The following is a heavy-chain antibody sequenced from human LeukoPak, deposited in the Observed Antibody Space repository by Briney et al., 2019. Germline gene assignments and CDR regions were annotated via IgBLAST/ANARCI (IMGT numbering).Heavy chain of an antibody. J-gene: IGHJ5*02. CDR2: ISYDGSNK. CDR3: AKENYDILTGARTGFDP. V-gene: IGHV3-30*18. CDR1: GFTFSSYG. D-gene: IGHD3-9*01. Sequence: GGSLRLSCAASGFTFSSYGMHWVRQAPGKGLEWVAVISYDGSNKYYADSVKRRFTISRDNSKNTLYLQMNSLRAEDTAVYYCAKENYDILTGARTGFDPWGQGTLVTVSS.